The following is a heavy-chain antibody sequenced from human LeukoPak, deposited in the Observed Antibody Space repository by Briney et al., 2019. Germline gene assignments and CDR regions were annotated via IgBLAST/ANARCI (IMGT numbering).Heavy chain of an antibody. CDR1: GGSIGSYY. V-gene: IGHV4-59*01. D-gene: IGHD6-19*01. J-gene: IGHJ4*02. CDR2: IHYSGST. Sequence: PSETLSLTCTVSGGSIGSYYWNWIRQPPGKGLEWIGYIHYSGSTNHNASLKSRVTISVDTSKNQFSLKLSSVTAADTAVYYCARDGVAGGFDYWGQGTLVTVSS. CDR3: ARDGVAGGFDY.